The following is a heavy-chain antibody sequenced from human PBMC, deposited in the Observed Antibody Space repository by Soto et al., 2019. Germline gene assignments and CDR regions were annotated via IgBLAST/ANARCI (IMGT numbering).Heavy chain of an antibody. CDR3: ASVYCGGDCYYHLQRHTSFDY. CDR1: GGSISSGDYY. CDR2: IYYSGST. J-gene: IGHJ4*02. D-gene: IGHD2-21*02. V-gene: IGHV4-30-4*01. Sequence: QVQLQESGPGLVKPSQTLSLTCTVSGGSISSGDYYWSWIRQPPGKGLEWIGYIYYSGSTYYNPSLQRRVTISVDTSENQFSLKLSSVTAADTAVYYCASVYCGGDCYYHLQRHTSFDYWGQGTLVTVSS.